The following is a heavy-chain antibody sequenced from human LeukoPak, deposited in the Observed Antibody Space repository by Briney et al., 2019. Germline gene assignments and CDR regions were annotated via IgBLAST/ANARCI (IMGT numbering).Heavy chain of an antibody. CDR2: IKQDGSEK. Sequence: GGSLRLSCAASEVTFSSYCMSWVRQAPGKGLEWVANIKQDGSEKSYVDSVKGRFTISRDNAKNSLFLQMNSLRAEDTAVYFWTKTTNDFCSPNSVQYFDYWGQGTLVTVSS. V-gene: IGHV3-7*01. D-gene: IGHD3-3*01. CDR3: TKTTNDFCSPNSVQYFDY. CDR1: EVTFSSYC. J-gene: IGHJ4*02.